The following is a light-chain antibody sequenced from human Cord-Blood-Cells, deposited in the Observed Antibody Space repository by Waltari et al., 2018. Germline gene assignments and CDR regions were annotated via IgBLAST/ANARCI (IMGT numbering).Light chain of an antibody. CDR3: QQYNNWPLIT. Sequence: EIVMTQSPATLSVSPGERATLSCRASQSVSSNLAWYQQKPGQGPRRLIYGASTRATGIPARFSGSGSGTEFNLTISSLQSEDFAVYYCQQYNNWPLITFGQGTRLEIK. CDR1: QSVSSN. J-gene: IGKJ5*01. CDR2: GAS. V-gene: IGKV3-15*01.